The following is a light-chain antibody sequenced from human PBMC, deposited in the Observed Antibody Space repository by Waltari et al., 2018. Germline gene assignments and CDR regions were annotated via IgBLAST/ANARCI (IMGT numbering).Light chain of an antibody. Sequence: DIVLTQSPATLSLSPGERATLSCGASQSVRSNYLPWYQQKPGLAPRLLIYDASSRATGIPERFSGSGSGTDFTLTISRLEPEDFAVYYCQQFGTSPLTFGGGTKVEIK. CDR1: QSVRSNY. CDR3: QQFGTSPLT. V-gene: IGKV3D-20*01. CDR2: DAS. J-gene: IGKJ4*01.